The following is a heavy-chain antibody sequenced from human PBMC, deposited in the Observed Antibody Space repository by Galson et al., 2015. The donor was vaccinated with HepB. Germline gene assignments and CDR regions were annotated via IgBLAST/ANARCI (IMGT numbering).Heavy chain of an antibody. CDR2: ISGSGGST. CDR3: AKFGNNSHYYDSSGYYYGSDDAFDI. J-gene: IGHJ3*02. V-gene: IGHV3-23*01. CDR1: GFTFSSYA. Sequence: SLRLSCAASGFTFSSYAMSWVRQAPGKGLEWVSAISGSGGSTYYADSVKGRFTISRDNSKNTLYLQMNSLRAEDTAVYYCAKFGNNSHYYDSSGYYYGSDDAFDIWGQGTMVTVSS. D-gene: IGHD3-22*01.